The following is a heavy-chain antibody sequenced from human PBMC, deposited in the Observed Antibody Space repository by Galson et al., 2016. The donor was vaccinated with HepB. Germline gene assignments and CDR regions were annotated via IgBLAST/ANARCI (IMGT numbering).Heavy chain of an antibody. D-gene: IGHD3-22*01. V-gene: IGHV4-59*01. Sequence: SETLSLTCTVSGGSISNYYWNWIRQPPGKGLEWIGYMSYSGSINYNPSLTSRVTLSGDTSKNQFSLKLRSVTTADTAVYYCARGYDSSGYYYGSDAFDLWGLGTMVTVSS. CDR2: MSYSGSI. CDR3: ARGYDSSGYYYGSDAFDL. CDR1: GGSISNYY. J-gene: IGHJ3*01.